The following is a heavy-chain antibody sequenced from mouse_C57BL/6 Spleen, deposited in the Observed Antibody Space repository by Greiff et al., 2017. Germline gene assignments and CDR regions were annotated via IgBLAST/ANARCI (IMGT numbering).Heavy chain of an antibody. CDR1: GFSLTSYG. J-gene: IGHJ4*01. Sequence: VQGVESGPGLVQPSQSLSITCTVSGFSLTSYGVHWVRPSPGKGLEWLGVIWSGGSTDYNAAFISRQSISKDDSKSQVFFKMNSLQADDTAIYYCARIPSTESYAMDYWGQGTSVTVSS. CDR2: IWSGGST. CDR3: ARIPSTESYAMDY. D-gene: IGHD4-1*02. V-gene: IGHV2-2*01.